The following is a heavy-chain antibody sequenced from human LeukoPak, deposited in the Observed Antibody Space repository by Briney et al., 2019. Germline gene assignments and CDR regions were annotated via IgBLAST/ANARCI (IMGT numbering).Heavy chain of an antibody. D-gene: IGHD1-26*01. V-gene: IGHV1-69*05. CDR2: IIPIFGTA. J-gene: IGHJ4*02. Sequence: SVKASCKASGGTFSSYAISWVRQAPGRGLEWMGGIIPIFGTANYAQKFQGRVTITTDESTSTAYMELGSLRSEDTAVYYCARGGIVGAQTLGFFDYWGQGTLVTVSS. CDR1: GGTFSSYA. CDR3: ARGGIVGAQTLGFFDY.